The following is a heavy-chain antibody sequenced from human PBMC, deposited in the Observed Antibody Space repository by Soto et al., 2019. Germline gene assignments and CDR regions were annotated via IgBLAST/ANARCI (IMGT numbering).Heavy chain of an antibody. CDR3: ARHSSNFRYYYYGMDV. CDR1: GYPFTDFW. D-gene: IGHD6-19*01. CDR2: SYPGDSDT. J-gene: IGHJ6*02. Sequence: GESLKTSWKGSGYPFTDFWIGLVPPLPRKGLECMRISYPGDSDTRYSPSFQGHVTITVDKSTSTAYLQWNTLKASDTAMYYCARHSSNFRYYYYGMDVWGQGTTVTVSS. V-gene: IGHV5-51*01.